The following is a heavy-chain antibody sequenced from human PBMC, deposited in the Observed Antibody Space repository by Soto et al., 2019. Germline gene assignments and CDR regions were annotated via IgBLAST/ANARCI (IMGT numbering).Heavy chain of an antibody. Sequence: ASVKVSCKASGYTFTSYGISWVRQAPGQGLEWMGWISAYNGNTNYAQKLQGRVPMTTDTSTSTAYMELRSLRSDDTAVYYCARVCIVVVPAAKYYYYYMDVWGKGTTVTVSS. V-gene: IGHV1-18*01. J-gene: IGHJ6*03. CDR2: ISAYNGNT. CDR3: ARVCIVVVPAAKYYYYYMDV. CDR1: GYTFTSYG. D-gene: IGHD2-2*01.